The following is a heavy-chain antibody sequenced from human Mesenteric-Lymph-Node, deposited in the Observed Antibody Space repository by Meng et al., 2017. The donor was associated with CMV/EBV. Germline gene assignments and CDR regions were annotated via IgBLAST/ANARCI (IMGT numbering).Heavy chain of an antibody. CDR3: AHRRDGYSGYDN. CDR2: IYCDADK. CDR1: CSSLVTIGLG. Sequence: FSCSSLVTIGLGVGCIRPPPGHALEWLALIYCDADKRYLPSLKSRLTITKDTSKNQVVLTLTNMDPVDTATYYCAHRRDGYSGYDNWGQGTLVTVSS. J-gene: IGHJ4*02. D-gene: IGHD5-12*01. V-gene: IGHV2-5*02.